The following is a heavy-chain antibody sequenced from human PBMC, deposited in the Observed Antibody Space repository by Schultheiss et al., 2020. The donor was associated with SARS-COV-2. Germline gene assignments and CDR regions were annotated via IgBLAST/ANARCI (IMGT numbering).Heavy chain of an antibody. CDR2: LNPVNGVP. Sequence: ASVKVSCKASGYTFTDYHIHWVRQAPGQGLEWMGWLNPVNGVPNYAQKLQGRVTMTTDTSTSTAYMELRSLRSDDTAVYYCARDEVPTVVTPAGYWGQGTLVTVSS. CDR1: GYTFTDYH. D-gene: IGHD4-23*01. V-gene: IGHV1-18*04. J-gene: IGHJ4*02. CDR3: ARDEVPTVVTPAGY.